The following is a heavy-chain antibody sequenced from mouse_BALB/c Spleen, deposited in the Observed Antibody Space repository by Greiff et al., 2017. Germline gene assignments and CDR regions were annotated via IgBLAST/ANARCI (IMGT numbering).Heavy chain of an antibody. Sequence: DVHLVESGGGLVQPGGSLRLSCATSGFTFTDYYMSWVRQPPGKALEWLGFIRNKANGYTTEYSASVKGRFTISRDNSQSILYLQMNTLRAEDSATYYCARVYYGNAMDYWGQGTSVTVSS. J-gene: IGHJ4*01. CDR2: IRNKANGYTT. CDR1: GFTFTDYY. V-gene: IGHV7-3*02. D-gene: IGHD1-1*02. CDR3: ARVYYGNAMDY.